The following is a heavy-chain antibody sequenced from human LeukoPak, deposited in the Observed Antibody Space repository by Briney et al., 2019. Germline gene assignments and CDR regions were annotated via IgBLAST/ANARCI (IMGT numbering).Heavy chain of an antibody. CDR2: INPNSGGT. J-gene: IGHJ5*02. CDR1: GYSFTDKY. CDR3: ARDRSSGSWGWFDP. V-gene: IGHV1-2*02. Sequence: GASVKVSCKASGYSFTDKYMHWVRQAPGQGLEWMGWINPNSGGTNYAQKFQGRVTMTTDTSMSTAYMELSSLRSEDTAVYYCARDRSSGSWGWFDPWGQGTLVTVSS. D-gene: IGHD3-22*01.